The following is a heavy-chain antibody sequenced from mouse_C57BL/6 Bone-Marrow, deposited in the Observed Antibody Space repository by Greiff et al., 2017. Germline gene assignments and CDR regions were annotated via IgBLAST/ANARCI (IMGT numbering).Heavy chain of an antibody. CDR3: TTDSSGYGY. V-gene: IGHV14-4*01. Sequence: VQLKESGAELVRPGASVKLSCTASGFNIKDDYMHWVKQRPEQGLEWIGWIDPENGDTEYASKFQGKATITADTSSNTAYLQLSSLTSEDTAVYYCTTDSSGYGYGGQGTTLTVSS. J-gene: IGHJ2*01. D-gene: IGHD3-2*02. CDR1: GFNIKDDY. CDR2: IDPENGDT.